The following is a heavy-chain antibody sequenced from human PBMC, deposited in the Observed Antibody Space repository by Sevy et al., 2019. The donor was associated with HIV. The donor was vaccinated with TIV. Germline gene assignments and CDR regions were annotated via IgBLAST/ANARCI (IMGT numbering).Heavy chain of an antibody. CDR1: GFSYSSYG. Sequence: GGSLRLSCAASGFSYSSYGMHWVRQAPGKGLELVAYIQYDGSNKDYADSVKGRFTISRDNSKNTLDLQMNSLRVEETAVYYCVKEGGGEGGDHWGQGTLVTVSS. J-gene: IGHJ4*02. V-gene: IGHV3-30*02. CDR3: VKEGGGEGGDH. CDR2: IQYDGSNK. D-gene: IGHD2-21*01.